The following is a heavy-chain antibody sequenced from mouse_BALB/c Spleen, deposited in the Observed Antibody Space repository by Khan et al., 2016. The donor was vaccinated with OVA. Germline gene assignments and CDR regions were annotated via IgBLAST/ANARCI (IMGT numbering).Heavy chain of an antibody. V-gene: IGHV1S136*01. CDR1: GYTFTSYV. CDR3: ARNYRYDVYFDY. J-gene: IGHJ2*01. Sequence: VQLQQPGPELVKPGASVKMSCKVSGYTFTSYVMHWVKQKPGQGLEWIGYNYPYNDDTKYNEKFKGKATLTSDTSSSTAYMELSSLTSEDSAVYYCARNYRYDVYFDYWGQGTTLTVSS. D-gene: IGHD2-12*01. CDR2: NYPYNDDT.